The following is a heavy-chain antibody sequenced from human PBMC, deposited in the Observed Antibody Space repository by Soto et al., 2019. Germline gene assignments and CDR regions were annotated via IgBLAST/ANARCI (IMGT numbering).Heavy chain of an antibody. Sequence: QAQLMQSGAEVKKPGSSVKVSCKASGGTFSGYAISWVRQAPGQGLEWMGGIIPILGITNYAQKFQGRITIAADESTGTASLDLRSLRSEDTAVYYCARDPRSITGTTSSEDFQHWGQGTLVSVSS. D-gene: IGHD1-20*01. CDR2: IIPILGIT. J-gene: IGHJ1*01. CDR3: ARDPRSITGTTSSEDFQH. CDR1: GGTFSGYA. V-gene: IGHV1-69*01.